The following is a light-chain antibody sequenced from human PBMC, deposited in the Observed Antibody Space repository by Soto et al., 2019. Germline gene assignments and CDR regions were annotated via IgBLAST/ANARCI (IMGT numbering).Light chain of an antibody. J-gene: IGKJ5*01. CDR1: QSISTN. CDR2: GAS. Sequence: EIVMTQSPASLSVSPGERATLSCSASQSISTNLAWFQHKPGQAPRLLIYGASTRATGIPARFSGSGSGTEFTLTINSLQSDDFAVYFCQQYNSWPPINFGQGTRLEIK. CDR3: QQYNSWPPIN. V-gene: IGKV3-15*01.